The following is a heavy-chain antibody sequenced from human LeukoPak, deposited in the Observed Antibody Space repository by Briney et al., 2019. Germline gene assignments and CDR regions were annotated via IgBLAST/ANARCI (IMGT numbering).Heavy chain of an antibody. D-gene: IGHD6-13*01. J-gene: IGHJ4*02. CDR2: IRSSSSYI. Sequence: GGSLRLSCAASGFSFSSYTMNWVRQAPGKGLEWVSSIRSSSSYIYYADSLKGRFTISRDNAKNSLYPQMNSLRAEDTAVYYCARDPQGYSSSWFDYWGQGTLVTVSS. V-gene: IGHV3-21*01. CDR3: ARDPQGYSSSWFDY. CDR1: GFSFSSYT.